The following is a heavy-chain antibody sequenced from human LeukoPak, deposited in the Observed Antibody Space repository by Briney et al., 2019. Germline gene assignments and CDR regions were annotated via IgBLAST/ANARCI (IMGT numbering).Heavy chain of an antibody. D-gene: IGHD6-13*01. CDR1: GFTFSSYA. J-gene: IGHJ2*01. V-gene: IGHV3-7*01. CDR2: INHDGRET. CDR3: AKGYIIASRQWYLDL. Sequence: GGSLRLSCAASGFTFSSYAMHWVRQAPGKGLEWVANINHDGRETYYADSVKGRFIISRDNAKDSLYLQMNSLRAEDAAVYYCAKGYIIASRQWYLDLWGRGTLVGVSS.